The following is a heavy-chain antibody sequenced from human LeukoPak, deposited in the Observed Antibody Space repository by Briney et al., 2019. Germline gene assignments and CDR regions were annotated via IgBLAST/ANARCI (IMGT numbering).Heavy chain of an antibody. CDR3: AKDGVRDSPSVFDC. D-gene: IGHD2-21*01. V-gene: IGHV3-23*01. CDR2: ISGSSTST. CDR1: EFTVSRNY. J-gene: IGHJ4*02. Sequence: GGSLRLSCTASEFTVSRNYMLWVRQAPGKGLEWVSAISGSSTSTYYADSVKGRFTISRDNSKNTLYLQMNSLRAEDTAIYYCAKDGVRDSPSVFDCWGQGTLVTVSS.